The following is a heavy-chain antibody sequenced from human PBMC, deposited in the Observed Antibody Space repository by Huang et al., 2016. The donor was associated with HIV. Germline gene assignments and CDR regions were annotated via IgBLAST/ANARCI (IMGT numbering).Heavy chain of an antibody. CDR3: ARVKTRYTYAKGPLDY. V-gene: IGHV1-2*02. Sequence: QVQLVQSGAEVKKPGASVKVSCKASGYTFIDYYMHWVRQAPGQGLEWMGWINPNSGGTNYAQKCQGRVTMTRDTSISTAYMELSRLRSDDTALYYCARVKTRYTYAKGPLDYWGQGTLVTVSS. CDR2: INPNSGGT. D-gene: IGHD5-18*01. CDR1: GYTFIDYY. J-gene: IGHJ4*02.